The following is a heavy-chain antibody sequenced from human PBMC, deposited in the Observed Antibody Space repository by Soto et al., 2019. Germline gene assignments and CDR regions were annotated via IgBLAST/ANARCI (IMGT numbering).Heavy chain of an antibody. V-gene: IGHV3-23*01. Sequence: EVQLLEPGGGLVRPGESLRLSCAASGFNFNKYAMSWVRQAPGEGLEWVSGISCCGGTASYADSVKGRFTIARDDSKNTLYLDTNKIRVEETAEQYCAKADGQQWMLPHLENWGRGTRDTVS. D-gene: IGHD2-8*01. CDR3: AKADGQQWMLPHLEN. CDR2: ISCCGGTA. J-gene: IGHJ4*01. CDR1: GFNFNKYA.